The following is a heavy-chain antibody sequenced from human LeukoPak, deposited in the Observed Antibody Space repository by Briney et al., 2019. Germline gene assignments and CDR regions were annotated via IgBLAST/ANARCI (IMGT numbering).Heavy chain of an antibody. Sequence: SETLSLTCAVYGGSFSGYYWSWIRQPPGKGLEWIGEINHSGSTNYDPSLKSRVTISVDTSKNQFSLKLSSVTAADTAVYYCARTVTTGTIDYWGQGTLVTVSS. V-gene: IGHV4-34*01. D-gene: IGHD4-17*01. CDR2: INHSGST. CDR1: GGSFSGYY. CDR3: ARTVTTGTIDY. J-gene: IGHJ4*02.